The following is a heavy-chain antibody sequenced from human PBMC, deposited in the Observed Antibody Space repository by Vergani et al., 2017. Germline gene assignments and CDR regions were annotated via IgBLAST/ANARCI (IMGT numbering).Heavy chain of an antibody. CDR2: IYTSGST. Sequence: QVQLQESGPGLVKPSETLSLTCTVSGGSISSYYWSWIRQPAGKGREWIGRIYTSGSTNYNPSLKSRVTMSVDTSKNQFSLKLSAVTSADTAVYYCASGGGWELPKPYFDYWGQGTLVTVSS. V-gene: IGHV4-4*07. D-gene: IGHD1-26*01. CDR3: ASGGGWELPKPYFDY. J-gene: IGHJ4*02. CDR1: GGSISSYY.